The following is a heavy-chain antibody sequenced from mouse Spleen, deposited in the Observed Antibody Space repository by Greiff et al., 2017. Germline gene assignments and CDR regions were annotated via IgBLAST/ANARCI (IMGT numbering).Heavy chain of an antibody. CDR1: GFNIKDDY. V-gene: IGHV14-4*01. CDR2: IDPENGDT. Sequence: EVKLQESGAELVRPGASVKLSCTASGFNIKDDYMHWVKQRPEQGLEWIGWIDPENGDTEYASKFQGKATITADTSSNTAYLQLSSLTSEDTAVYYCTTDGNYSYAMDYWGQGTSVTVSS. D-gene: IGHD2-1*01. J-gene: IGHJ4*01. CDR3: TTDGNYSYAMDY.